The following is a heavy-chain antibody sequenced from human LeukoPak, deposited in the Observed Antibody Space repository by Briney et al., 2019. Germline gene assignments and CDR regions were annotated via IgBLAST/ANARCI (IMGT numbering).Heavy chain of an antibody. Sequence: QPGGSLRLSCAASGFTFSDYAMTWVRQAPGKGLEWVSTINYSGDSTYYADSVKGRFTISRDNAKNTLYLQMNSLRAEDTAVYFCAKDATMIVVIGCFDYWGQGTLVTVSS. CDR2: INYSGDST. CDR3: AKDATMIVVIGCFDY. V-gene: IGHV3-23*01. D-gene: IGHD3-22*01. J-gene: IGHJ4*02. CDR1: GFTFSDYA.